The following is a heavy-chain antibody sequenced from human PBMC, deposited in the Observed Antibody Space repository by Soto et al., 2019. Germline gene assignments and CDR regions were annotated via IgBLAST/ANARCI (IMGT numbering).Heavy chain of an antibody. CDR1: GGTFSSYA. J-gene: IGHJ6*02. D-gene: IGHD2-2*01. CDR2: IIPIFGTA. Sequence: GPSVKVSCKASGGTFSSYAISWVRQAPGQGLEWMGGIIPIFGTANYAQKFQGRVTITADKSTSTAYMELSSLRSEDTAVYYCAREGRSTSCPQFCYYYGMDVWGQGTTVTVSS. CDR3: AREGRSTSCPQFCYYYGMDV. V-gene: IGHV1-69*06.